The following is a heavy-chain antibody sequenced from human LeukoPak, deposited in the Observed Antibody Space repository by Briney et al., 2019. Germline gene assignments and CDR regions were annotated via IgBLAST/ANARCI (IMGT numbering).Heavy chain of an antibody. CDR2: IIPILGIA. V-gene: IGHV1-69*04. CDR3: ARDQPNYYDSSGYYSPLNFDY. D-gene: IGHD3-22*01. CDR1: GGTFSSYA. Sequence: RASVKVSCKASGGTFSSYAISWVRQAPGQGLEWMGRIIPILGIANYAQKFQGRVTITADKSTSTAYMELSSLRSEDTAVYYCARDQPNYYDSSGYYSPLNFDYWGQGTLVTVSS. J-gene: IGHJ4*02.